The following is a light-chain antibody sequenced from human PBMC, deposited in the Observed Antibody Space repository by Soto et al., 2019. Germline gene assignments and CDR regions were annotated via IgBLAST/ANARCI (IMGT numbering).Light chain of an antibody. CDR1: QSISSW. CDR3: QQYNSYPIT. V-gene: IGKV1-5*01. Sequence: DIKLTQSPSSLSSSVGDRATLTCRASQSISSWLAWYQQKPGKAPKLLIYDASSLESGVPSRFSGSGSGTEFTLTISSLQPDDFATYYCQQYNSYPITFGQGTRLEI. CDR2: DAS. J-gene: IGKJ5*01.